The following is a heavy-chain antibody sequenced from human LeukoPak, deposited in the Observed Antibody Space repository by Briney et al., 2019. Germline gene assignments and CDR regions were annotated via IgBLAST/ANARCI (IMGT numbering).Heavy chain of an antibody. CDR3: ARDVRGDYFDY. Sequence: SETLSLTCTVSGGSISSYYWSWIRQPPGKGLEWIGYIYYSGSTNYNPSLKSRVTISVDTSKNQFPLKLSSVTAADTAVYYCARDVRGDYFDYWGQGTLVTVSS. J-gene: IGHJ4*02. D-gene: IGHD3-10*02. CDR1: GGSISSYY. V-gene: IGHV4-59*01. CDR2: IYYSGST.